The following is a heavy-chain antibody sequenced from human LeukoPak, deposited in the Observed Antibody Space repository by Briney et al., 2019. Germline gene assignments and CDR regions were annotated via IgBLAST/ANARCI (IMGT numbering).Heavy chain of an antibody. CDR1: GDNFSSNRVS. Sequence: SQTLSLTCAISGDNFSSNRVSWDWVRQSPSRGLEWLGRTYYRCKLYNDYAISVRNRITIKPDTSKDQFSLQLNSVTPEDTAVYYCARDWGTLTDGFDIWGQGTMVIVSS. D-gene: IGHD3-16*01. CDR2: TYYRCKLYN. V-gene: IGHV6-1*01. J-gene: IGHJ3*02. CDR3: ARDWGTLTDGFDI.